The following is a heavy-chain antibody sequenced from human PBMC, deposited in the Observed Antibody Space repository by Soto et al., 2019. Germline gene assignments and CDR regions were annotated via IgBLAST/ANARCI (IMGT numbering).Heavy chain of an antibody. J-gene: IGHJ6*02. V-gene: IGHV1-69*12. D-gene: IGHD3-10*01. CDR1: GDTFDKHA. CDR3: ARSRSRSYYFYRMDV. Sequence: QVQLVQSGAEVKKPGSSVKVSCQASGDTFDKHAISWVRQAPGQGLEWMGVILPILGTTHYAQKFQGRVTXXADEPTGTGYMELSSLRSEDTAVYFCARSRSRSYYFYRMDVWGQGTTVTVSS. CDR2: ILPILGTT.